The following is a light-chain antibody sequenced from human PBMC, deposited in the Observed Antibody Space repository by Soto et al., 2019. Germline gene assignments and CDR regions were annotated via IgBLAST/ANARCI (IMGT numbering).Light chain of an antibody. CDR3: QQYHSDPIT. V-gene: IGKV4-1*01. CDR1: QSVLSTSNNKNY. Sequence: DFVMTQSLDSLAVSLGERATINCKSSQSVLSTSNNKNYLAWFQQKPGQPPKLVIYWASVRASGVPDRFSGSGSETDFTLTISSLQAEDVAVYYCQQYHSDPITFGQGTRLEI. J-gene: IGKJ5*01. CDR2: WAS.